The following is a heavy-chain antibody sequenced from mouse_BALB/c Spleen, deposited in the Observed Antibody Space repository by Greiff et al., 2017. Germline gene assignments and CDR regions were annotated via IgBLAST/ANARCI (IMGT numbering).Heavy chain of an antibody. V-gene: IGHV3-2*02. CDR1: GYSITSDYA. Sequence: EVQGVESGPGLVKPSQSLSLTCTVTGYSITSDYAWNWIRQFPGNKLEWMGYISYSGSTSYNPSLKSRISITRDTSKNQFFLQLNSVTTEDTATYYCAREDGNYIDYWGQGTTLTVSS. D-gene: IGHD2-1*01. CDR3: AREDGNYIDY. J-gene: IGHJ2*01. CDR2: ISYSGST.